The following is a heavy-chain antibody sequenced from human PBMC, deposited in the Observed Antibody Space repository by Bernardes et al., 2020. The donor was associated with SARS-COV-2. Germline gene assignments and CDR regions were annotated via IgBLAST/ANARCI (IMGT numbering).Heavy chain of an antibody. V-gene: IGHV3-30*18. CDR1: GFTFSSYG. Sequence: GGSLRLSRAASGFTFSSYGMHWVRQAPGKGLEWVAVISYDGSNQYYADSVKGRFTISRDNSKNTLYLQMNSLRAEDTAVYYCAKEYYDFWSGYIDAFDIWGQGTMVIGSA. D-gene: IGHD3-3*01. CDR2: ISYDGSNQ. J-gene: IGHJ3*02. CDR3: AKEYYDFWSGYIDAFDI.